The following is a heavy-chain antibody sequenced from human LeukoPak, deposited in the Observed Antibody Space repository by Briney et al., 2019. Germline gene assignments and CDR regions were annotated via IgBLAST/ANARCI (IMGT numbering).Heavy chain of an antibody. CDR3: ASPEQYRDSSGQNAFDI. J-gene: IGHJ3*02. CDR2: ISSSSSTI. CDR1: GFTFSSYS. Sequence: GGSLRLSCAASGFTFSSYSMNWVRQAPGKGLEWVSYISSSSSTIYYADPVKGRFTIYRDNAKNSLYLQMNSLRAEDTAVYYCASPEQYRDSSGQNAFDIWGQGTMVTVSS. V-gene: IGHV3-48*04. D-gene: IGHD3-22*01.